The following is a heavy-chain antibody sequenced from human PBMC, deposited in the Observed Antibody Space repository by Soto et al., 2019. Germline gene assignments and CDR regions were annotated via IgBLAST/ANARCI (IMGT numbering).Heavy chain of an antibody. CDR2: IKQDGSEK. CDR1: GFTFSSYW. J-gene: IGHJ4*01. V-gene: IGHV3-7*01. D-gene: IGHD2-15*01. CDR3: AREESPVVVVAATCFDY. Sequence: GGSLRLSCAASGFTFSSYWMSWVRQAPGKGLEWVANIKQDGSEKYYVDSVKGRFTISRDNAKNSLYLQMNSLRAEDTAVYYCAREESPVVVVAATCFDYWGQGTLVTVSS.